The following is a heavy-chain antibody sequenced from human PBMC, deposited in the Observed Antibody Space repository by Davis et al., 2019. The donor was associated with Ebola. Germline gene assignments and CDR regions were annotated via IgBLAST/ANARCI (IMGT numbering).Heavy chain of an antibody. V-gene: IGHV1-46*02. CDR2: IDPTDGST. J-gene: IGHJ4*03. CDR1: GYNFNTKY. Sequence: ASVKVSCKASGYNFNTKYMNWVRQAPGHGLKWMGVIDPTDGSTTYAQEFQGRVTMTRDTSTSTMYLEVRSLTIEDTAVYYCVIISMTWGQGTLVTVSS. CDR3: VIISMT. D-gene: IGHD2-21*02.